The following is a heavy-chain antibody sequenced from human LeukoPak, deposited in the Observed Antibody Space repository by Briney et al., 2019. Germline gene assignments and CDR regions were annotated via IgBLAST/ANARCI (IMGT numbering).Heavy chain of an antibody. J-gene: IGHJ4*02. V-gene: IGHV1-18*01. CDR1: GYTFTIYG. CDR3: ARDPERWELLPQTDY. D-gene: IGHD1-26*01. CDR2: ISAYNGNT. Sequence: ASVTVSFKASGYTFTIYGISWVRQAPGQGGEWMGWISAYNGNTNYAQKLQGRVTMTTDTSTSTAYMELRSLRSDDTAVYYCARDPERWELLPQTDYWGQGTLVTVSS.